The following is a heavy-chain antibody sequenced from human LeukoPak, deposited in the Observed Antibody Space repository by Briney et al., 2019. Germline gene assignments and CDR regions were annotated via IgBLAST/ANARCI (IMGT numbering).Heavy chain of an antibody. CDR1: GFTFRSYG. J-gene: IGHJ4*02. CDR2: MWYDGSNK. Sequence: GRSLRLSCAASGFTFRSYGMHWVRQAPGKGLEWVAVMWYDGSNKYYADSVKGRFTVSRDNSKNTLYPQMNSLRAEDTAVYYCATAVASSSGWYADYWGQGTLVTVSS. V-gene: IGHV3-33*01. CDR3: ATAVASSSGWYADY. D-gene: IGHD6-19*01.